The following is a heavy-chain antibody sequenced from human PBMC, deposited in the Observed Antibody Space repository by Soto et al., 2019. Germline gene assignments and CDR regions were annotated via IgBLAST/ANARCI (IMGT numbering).Heavy chain of an antibody. D-gene: IGHD3-22*01. Sequence: GGSLRLSCAASGFTFRSYAMHWVRQAPGKGLEWVAVISYDGSNKYYADSVKGRFTISRDNSKNTLYLQMNSLRAEDTAMYYCARDKRSPVVSDLINGMDVWGQGTTDTVSS. V-gene: IGHV3-30-3*01. CDR3: ARDKRSPVVSDLINGMDV. CDR1: GFTFRSYA. J-gene: IGHJ6*02. CDR2: ISYDGSNK.